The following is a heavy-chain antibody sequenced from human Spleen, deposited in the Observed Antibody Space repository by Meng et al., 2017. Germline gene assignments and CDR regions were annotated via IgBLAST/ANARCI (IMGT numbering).Heavy chain of an antibody. CDR3: ARPLRDYYGSGRLGP. CDR2: INHSGST. Sequence: QVQLQQWGAGLLKPSETLSLTCVVSGGSFSDYYWSWIRQPPGKGLEWIGEINHSGSTNYNPSLKSRVTISIDTSKNQFSLKLSSVTAADTAVYYCARPLRDYYGSGRLGPWGQGTLVTVSS. V-gene: IGHV4-34*01. D-gene: IGHD3-10*01. CDR1: GGSFSDYY. J-gene: IGHJ5*02.